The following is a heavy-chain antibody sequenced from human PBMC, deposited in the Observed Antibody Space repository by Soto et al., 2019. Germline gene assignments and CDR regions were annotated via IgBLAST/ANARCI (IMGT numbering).Heavy chain of an antibody. Sequence: EVQLLESGGGLLQPGGSLRLSCAASGFTFNNYVMNWVRQAPGKGLEWVSSISRSGSGSPYYSDSVKGRLTISRDNSKNTLSLQMNNLRAEDTAVYFCARGRYFDGGDYWVANLAFDYWGQGTLVTVSS. CDR3: ARGRYFDGGDYWVANLAFDY. J-gene: IGHJ4*02. CDR1: GFTFNNYV. D-gene: IGHD3-22*01. V-gene: IGHV3-23*01. CDR2: ISRSGSGSP.